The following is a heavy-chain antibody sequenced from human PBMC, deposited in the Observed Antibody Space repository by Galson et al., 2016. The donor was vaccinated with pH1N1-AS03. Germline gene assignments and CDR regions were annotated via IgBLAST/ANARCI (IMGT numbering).Heavy chain of an antibody. V-gene: IGHV4-34*01. CDR2: INDSGST. Sequence: ETLSLTCAVYGGSFSGYYWSWIRQSPGKGLEWIGEINDSGSTNYNPSLKSRVTISINTSKIQFSLNLSSVTAADTAVYYCARKWYYANFDYWGQGTLVIVSS. J-gene: IGHJ4*02. D-gene: IGHD2/OR15-2a*01. CDR1: GGSFSGYY. CDR3: ARKWYYANFDY.